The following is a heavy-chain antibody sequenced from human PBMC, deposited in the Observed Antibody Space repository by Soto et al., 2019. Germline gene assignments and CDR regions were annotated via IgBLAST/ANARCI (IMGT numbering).Heavy chain of an antibody. J-gene: IGHJ3*02. CDR3: AKDRIMITFGGALDAFDI. CDR2: ISGSGGST. CDR1: GFTFSSYA. D-gene: IGHD3-16*01. Sequence: EVQLVESGGGLVQPGGSLRLSCAASGFTFSSYAMSWVRQAPGKGLEWVSAISGSGGSTYYADSVKGRFTISRDNSKNTLYLQMNSLRAEDTAVYYCAKDRIMITFGGALDAFDIWGQGTMVTVSS. V-gene: IGHV3-23*04.